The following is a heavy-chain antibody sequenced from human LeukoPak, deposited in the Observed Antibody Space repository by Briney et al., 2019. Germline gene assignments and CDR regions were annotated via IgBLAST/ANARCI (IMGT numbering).Heavy chain of an antibody. D-gene: IGHD3-10*01. CDR1: GGFISSSSYY. J-gene: IGHJ4*02. V-gene: IGHV4-39*01. Sequence: KPSETLSPTCTVSGGFISSSSYYWGRIRQPPGKGLEWIGSIYYRGSTYHIPSLKRRVTISVDTSKNQFSLKLSSVTAADTAVYYCARHSRGEGTPSDYWGQGTLVTVSS. CDR2: IYYRGST. CDR3: ARHSRGEGTPSDY.